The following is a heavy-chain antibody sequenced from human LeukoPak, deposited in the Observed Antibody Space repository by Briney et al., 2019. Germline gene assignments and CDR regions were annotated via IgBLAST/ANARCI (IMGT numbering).Heavy chain of an antibody. J-gene: IGHJ4*02. Sequence: SVKVSCKASGGTFSSSSISWVRQAPGQGLEWMGGIIPIFGTANYAQKFQGRVTITADESTRTAYMKLSSLRSEDTAVYYCARGLDDSSGYYYDYWGQGTLVTVSS. CDR2: IIPIFGTA. D-gene: IGHD3-22*01. V-gene: IGHV1-69*13. CDR1: GGTFSSSS. CDR3: ARGLDDSSGYYYDY.